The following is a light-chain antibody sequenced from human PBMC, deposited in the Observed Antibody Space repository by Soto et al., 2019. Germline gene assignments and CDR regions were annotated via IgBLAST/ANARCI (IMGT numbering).Light chain of an antibody. V-gene: IGLV1-44*01. CDR2: NDN. CDR1: SSNIGSNT. CDR3: AAWDDSLNGLV. J-gene: IGLJ3*02. Sequence: QSVLTQPPSASGTPGQTVTISCSGSSSNIGSNTVSWYQQLPGAAPTLLIYNDNERPSGVPDRFSGSKSGTSASLAISGLQSEDEADYYCAAWDDSLNGLVFGGGTKLTVL.